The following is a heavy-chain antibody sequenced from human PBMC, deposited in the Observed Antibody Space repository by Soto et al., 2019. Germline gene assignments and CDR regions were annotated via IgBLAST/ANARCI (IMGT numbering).Heavy chain of an antibody. CDR1: GFTFSSYW. J-gene: IGHJ4*02. D-gene: IGHD2-15*01. Sequence: GGSLRLSCAASGFTFSSYWTSWVRQAPGKGLEWVANIKQDGSEKYYVDSVKGRFTISRDNAKNSLYLQMNSLRAEDTAVYYCANPLPRTLGYCSGGSCYGYWGQGTLVTVSS. V-gene: IGHV3-7*03. CDR3: ANPLPRTLGYCSGGSCYGY. CDR2: IKQDGSEK.